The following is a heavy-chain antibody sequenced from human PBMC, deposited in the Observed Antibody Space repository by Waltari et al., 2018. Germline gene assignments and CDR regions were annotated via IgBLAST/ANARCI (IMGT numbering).Heavy chain of an antibody. Sequence: EVQLVESGGVVVQPGGSLRLSCAASGFTFDAYTMHWVRQAPGEGLEWVSLISWDCGSTYYADSVKGRFTISRDNSNNSLYLQMNSQRTEDTALYYCAKDMGPSRYDSSGYFDYWGQGTLVTVSS. D-gene: IGHD3-22*01. V-gene: IGHV3-43*01. CDR1: GFTFDAYT. J-gene: IGHJ4*02. CDR3: AKDMGPSRYDSSGYFDY. CDR2: ISWDCGST.